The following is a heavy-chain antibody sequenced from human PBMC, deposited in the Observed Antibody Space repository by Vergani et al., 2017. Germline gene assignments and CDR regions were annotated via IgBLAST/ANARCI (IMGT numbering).Heavy chain of an antibody. CDR3: GIAAAGTYYYYYMDV. J-gene: IGHJ6*03. CDR2: ISYDGSNK. V-gene: IGHV3-30*03. CDR1: GFTFSSYG. D-gene: IGHD6-13*01. Sequence: QVQLVESGGGVVQPGRSLRLSCAASGFTFSSYGMHWVRQAPGKGLEWVAVISYDGSNKYYADSVKGRFTISRDNSKNTLYLQMNSLRAEDTAVYYCGIAAAGTYYYYYMDVWGKGNTVTVSS.